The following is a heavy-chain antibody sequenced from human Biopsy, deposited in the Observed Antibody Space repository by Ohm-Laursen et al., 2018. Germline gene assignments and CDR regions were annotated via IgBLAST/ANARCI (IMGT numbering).Heavy chain of an antibody. CDR3: ARGRRTSGWPYFDN. V-gene: IGHV4-61*01. CDR2: IYSGGNT. Sequence: SDTLSLTCTVSGDSLTSGPENWSWIRQSPGQGLEYIGFIYSGGNTNYNPSLKNRVTTSVDTSKNQFYLKLYSVTAADTAVYYCARGRRTSGWPYFDNWGQGALVIVSP. J-gene: IGHJ4*02. D-gene: IGHD6-19*01. CDR1: GDSLTSGPEN.